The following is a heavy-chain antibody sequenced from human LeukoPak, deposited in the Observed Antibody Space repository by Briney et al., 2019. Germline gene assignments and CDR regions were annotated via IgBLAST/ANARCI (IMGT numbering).Heavy chain of an antibody. D-gene: IGHD2-2*01. CDR3: AKYQSGLLRGVHFDY. J-gene: IGHJ4*02. CDR1: GFTFSSYA. V-gene: IGHV3-23*01. CDR2: ISGSGGST. Sequence: GGSLRLSCAASGFTFSSYAMSWVRQTPGKGLEWVSAISGSGGSTYYADSVKGRFTISRDNSKNTLYLQMNSLRAEDTAVYYCAKYQSGLLRGVHFDYWGQGTLVTVSS.